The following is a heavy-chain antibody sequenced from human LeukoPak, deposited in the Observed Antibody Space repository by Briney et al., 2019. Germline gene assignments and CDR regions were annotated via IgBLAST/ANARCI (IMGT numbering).Heavy chain of an antibody. Sequence: PSETLSLTCTVSGGSISSYYWSWIRQPPGKGLEWIGYIYYSGSTNYNPSLKSRVTISVDTSKNQFSLKLSSVTAADTAVYYCARVIGYCSGGSCLDAFDIWGQGTMVTVSS. D-gene: IGHD2-15*01. CDR2: IYYSGST. J-gene: IGHJ3*02. V-gene: IGHV4-59*01. CDR3: ARVIGYCSGGSCLDAFDI. CDR1: GGSISSYY.